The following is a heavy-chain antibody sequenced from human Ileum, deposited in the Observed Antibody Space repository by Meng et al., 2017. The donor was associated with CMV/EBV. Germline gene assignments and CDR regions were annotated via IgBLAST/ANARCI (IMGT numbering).Heavy chain of an antibody. V-gene: IGHV3-23*01. D-gene: IGHD3-9*01. J-gene: IGHJ4*02. CDR1: GLTFNSYS. CDR2: ISGSGANS. Sequence: GGSLRLSCVVSGLTFNSYSMGWVRQAPGKGLEWVAAISGSGANSYYAESVKGRATISRDNSKNTLLLELNGLRAEDTAVYYRAKDRYFEPAHFDYWGQGTLVTVSS. CDR3: AKDRYFEPAHFDY.